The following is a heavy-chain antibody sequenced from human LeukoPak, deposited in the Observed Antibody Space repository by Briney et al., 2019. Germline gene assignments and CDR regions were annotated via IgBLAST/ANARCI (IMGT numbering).Heavy chain of an antibody. V-gene: IGHV4-34*01. CDR1: GGSFCGYY. D-gene: IGHD6-19*01. Sequence: SSVTLSLTCAVYGGSFCGYYWSWIRQPPGKGLEWIGEINHSGSTNYNPSLKSRVTISVDTSKNQFSLKLSSVTAADTAVYYCARSIAVAGSQPAFDYWGQGTLVTVSS. J-gene: IGHJ4*02. CDR3: ARSIAVAGSQPAFDY. CDR2: INHSGST.